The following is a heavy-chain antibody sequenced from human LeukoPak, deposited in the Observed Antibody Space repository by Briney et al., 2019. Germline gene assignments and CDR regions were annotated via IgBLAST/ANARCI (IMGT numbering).Heavy chain of an antibody. D-gene: IGHD5-12*01. V-gene: IGHV3-74*01. CDR3: ARGPSGYHNT. CDR1: GFTFNYYG. Sequence: GGSLRLSCAASGFTFNYYGFHWVRQAPGKGLVWVSRINSDGINTSYADSVKGRFTISRDNSKNTLYLQMNSLRAEDTAVYYCARGPSGYHNTGGQGTLVTVSS. J-gene: IGHJ4*02. CDR2: INSDGINT.